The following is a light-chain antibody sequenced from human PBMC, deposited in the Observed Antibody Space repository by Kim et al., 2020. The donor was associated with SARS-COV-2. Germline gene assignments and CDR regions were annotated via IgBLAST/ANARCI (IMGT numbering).Light chain of an antibody. J-gene: IGLJ2*01. CDR3: SSYTSSSTSHVV. CDR1: SSDVDGYNY. V-gene: IGLV2-14*04. CDR2: DVS. Sequence: SITISCTGTSSDVDGYNYVSWYQQHPGKAPKLMIYDVSKRPSGVSNRFSGSKSGNTASLTISGLQAEDEADYYCSSYTSSSTSHVVFGGGTQLTVL.